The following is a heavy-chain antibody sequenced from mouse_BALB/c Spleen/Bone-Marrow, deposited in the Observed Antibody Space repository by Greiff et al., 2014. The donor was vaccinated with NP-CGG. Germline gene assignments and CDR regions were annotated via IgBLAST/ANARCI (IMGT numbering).Heavy chain of an antibody. CDR1: GFSLTTYG. Sequence: VMLVESGPDLVAPSQSLSITCTVSGFSLTTYGIHWVRQPPGKGLEWLGVIWSDGTADYNSVLKSRLSIRNDNSKSQVFQKVKRLQTDNTAMYYCAKNERGYPYDLDYWGQGTSVTVSS. CDR3: AKNERGYPYDLDY. CDR2: IWSDGTA. D-gene: IGHD2-2*01. J-gene: IGHJ4*01. V-gene: IGHV2-6-2*01.